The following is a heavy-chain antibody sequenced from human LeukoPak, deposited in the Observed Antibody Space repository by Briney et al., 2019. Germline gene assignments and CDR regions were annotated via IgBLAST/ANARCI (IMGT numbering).Heavy chain of an antibody. CDR1: GVSISSSSYF. CDR2: IYYSGST. Sequence: PSETLSLTCTVSGVSISSSSYFWVWIRQPPGKGLEWIGSIYYSGSTYYNPSLKSRVTISVDTSKNQFSLKLSSVTAADTAVYYCARQPAVRGVIIGDYWGQGTLVTVSS. CDR3: ARQPAVRGVIIGDY. V-gene: IGHV4-39*01. J-gene: IGHJ4*02. D-gene: IGHD3-10*01.